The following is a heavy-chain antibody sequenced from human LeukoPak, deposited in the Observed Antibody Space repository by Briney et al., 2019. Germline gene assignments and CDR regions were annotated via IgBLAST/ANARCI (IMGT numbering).Heavy chain of an antibody. CDR1: GFTVSSNY. D-gene: IGHD5-12*01. CDR3: ARVVGGYDYYGYFDY. Sequence: PGGSLSLSSAASGFTVSSNYISWVPQAGSKGLGCVAVISSGGSTYYADSVKGRFTISRDNSKNTLYLQMNSLRAEDTAVYYCARVVGGYDYYGYFDYWGQGTLVTVSS. J-gene: IGHJ4*02. V-gene: IGHV3-53*01. CDR2: ISSGGST.